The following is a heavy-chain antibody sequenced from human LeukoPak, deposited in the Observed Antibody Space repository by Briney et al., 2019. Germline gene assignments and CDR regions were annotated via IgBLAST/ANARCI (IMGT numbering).Heavy chain of an antibody. D-gene: IGHD1-1*01. CDR1: GGTFSSYA. Sequence: SVTVSCKASGGTFSSYAISWVRQAPGQGLEWMGGIIPIFGTANYAQKFQGRVTITADESTSTAYMELSSLRSEDTAVYYCARVGLATGPRYYFDYWGQGTLVTVSS. CDR2: IIPIFGTA. V-gene: IGHV1-69*13. CDR3: ARVGLATGPRYYFDY. J-gene: IGHJ4*02.